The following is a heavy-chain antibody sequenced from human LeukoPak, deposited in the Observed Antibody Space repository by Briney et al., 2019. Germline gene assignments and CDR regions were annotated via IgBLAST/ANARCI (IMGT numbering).Heavy chain of an antibody. CDR1: GGTFSSYA. J-gene: IGHJ3*02. V-gene: IGHV1-69*01. CDR2: IIPIFGTA. Sequence: GSSVKVSCKASGGTFSSYAISWVRQAPGQGLEWMGGIIPIFGTANYAQKFQGRVTITADESTSTAYMELSSLRSEDTAVYYCARGGYDSSGYYSAFDIWGQGTMVTVSS. CDR3: ARGGYDSSGYYSAFDI. D-gene: IGHD3-22*01.